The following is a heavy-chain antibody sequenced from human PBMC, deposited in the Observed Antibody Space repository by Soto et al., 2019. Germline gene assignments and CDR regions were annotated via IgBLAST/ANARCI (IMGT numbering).Heavy chain of an antibody. CDR2: ISDYNGNR. Sequence: QVQLVPSGAEVKKPGASVKVSCKASGYSFTSYGISWVRLAPGQGLEWMGWISDYNGNRKYAQKFQGRVTMTTDTSTSTAYMELRSLRSDDTAVYYCARDLGGFPDYWGQGTLVTVSS. CDR1: GYSFTSYG. D-gene: IGHD5-12*01. J-gene: IGHJ4*02. CDR3: ARDLGGFPDY. V-gene: IGHV1-18*01.